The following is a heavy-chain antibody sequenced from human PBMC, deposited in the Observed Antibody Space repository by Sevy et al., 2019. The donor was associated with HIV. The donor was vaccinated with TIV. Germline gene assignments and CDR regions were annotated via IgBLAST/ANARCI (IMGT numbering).Heavy chain of an antibody. Sequence: GSLRLSCTASGFTFSSYWMSWVRQAPGRGLEWVANIKPDGREGYYVDSVKGRFTISRDNAKNSLYLQMNSLRAGDTAVYYCARGDYYDSSGFYIDAFDVWFQGTMVTVSS. V-gene: IGHV3-7*04. CDR1: GFTFSSYW. J-gene: IGHJ3*01. D-gene: IGHD3-22*01. CDR3: ARGDYYDSSGFYIDAFDV. CDR2: IKPDGREG.